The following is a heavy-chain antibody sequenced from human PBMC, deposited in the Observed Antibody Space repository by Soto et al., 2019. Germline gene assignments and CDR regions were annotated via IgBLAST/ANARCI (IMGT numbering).Heavy chain of an antibody. J-gene: IGHJ6*02. D-gene: IGHD1-26*01. CDR2: FDPEDGET. Sequence: QVQLVQSGAEVKKPGASVKVSCKVSGYTLTELSMHWVRQAPGKGLEWMGGFDPEDGETIYAQKFQGRVTMTEDTSTDTVYMELSSLRSEDTVVYYCATDRGIVGATTPDYYYYGMDVWGQGTTVTVSS. CDR3: ATDRGIVGATTPDYYYYGMDV. V-gene: IGHV1-24*01. CDR1: GYTLTELS.